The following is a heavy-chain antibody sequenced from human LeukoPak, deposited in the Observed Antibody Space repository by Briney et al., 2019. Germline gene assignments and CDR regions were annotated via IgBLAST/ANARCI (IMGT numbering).Heavy chain of an antibody. CDR2: INRDGTGT. CDR3: ARGLSYAVAYGDY. Sequence: GGSLRLSCAPSGFIFSDYWFHWVRQTPGQGLVCVAAINRDGTGTSHADSVRGRFTVSRDNAKNTLYLQLNSLRADDTAVYYCARGLSYAVAYGDYWGQGTLVTVSS. V-gene: IGHV3-74*01. D-gene: IGHD6-19*01. CDR1: GFIFSDYW. J-gene: IGHJ4*02.